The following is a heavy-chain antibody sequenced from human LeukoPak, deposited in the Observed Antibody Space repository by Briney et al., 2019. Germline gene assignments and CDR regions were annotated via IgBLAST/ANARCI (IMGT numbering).Heavy chain of an antibody. D-gene: IGHD3-22*01. CDR2: TSYDGSKE. CDR1: GFTFNNYA. CDR3: SPTGGYDSSGYRYFDY. Sequence: GGSLRLSCAASGFTFNNYAMHWVRQAPGRGLEWVAVTSYDGSKEYYADSVKGRYTISRDNSKSTLYLQMNGLRAEDTAVYYCSPTGGYDSSGYRYFDYWGQGTLVTVSS. V-gene: IGHV3-30-3*01. J-gene: IGHJ4*02.